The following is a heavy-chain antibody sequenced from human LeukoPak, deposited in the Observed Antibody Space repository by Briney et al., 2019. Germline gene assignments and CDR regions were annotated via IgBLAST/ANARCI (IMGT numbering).Heavy chain of an antibody. CDR3: ARTTEGGYTYDYFYYYYMGV. J-gene: IGHJ6*03. D-gene: IGHD5-18*01. CDR2: IYYSGST. Sequence: SETLSLTCTVSGGSISSSSYYWSWIRQPPGKGLEWIGYIYYSGSTNYNPSLKSRVTISVDMSKNQFSLKLRSVTAADTAVYYCARTTEGGYTYDYFYYYYMGVWGKGTTVTISS. CDR1: GGSISSSSYY. V-gene: IGHV4-61*01.